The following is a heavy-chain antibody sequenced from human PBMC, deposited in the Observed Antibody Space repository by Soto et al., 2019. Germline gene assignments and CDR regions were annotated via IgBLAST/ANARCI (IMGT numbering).Heavy chain of an antibody. D-gene: IGHD3-22*01. CDR2: ISGSGGST. CDR1: GFTFSSYA. V-gene: IGHV3-23*01. J-gene: IGHJ4*02. Sequence: EVQLLESGGGLVQPGGSLRLSCAASGFTFSSYAMSWVRQAPGKGLEWVSAISGSGGSTYYADSVKGRFTISRDNSKNTLYLEMNSLRDEDTAVYYCAKDRPVTIIVVANFDYWGQGTLVTVSS. CDR3: AKDRPVTIIVVANFDY.